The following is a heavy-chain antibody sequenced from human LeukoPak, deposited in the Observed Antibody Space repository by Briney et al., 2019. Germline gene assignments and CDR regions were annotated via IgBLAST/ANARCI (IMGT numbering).Heavy chain of an antibody. Sequence: SETLSLTCTVSGGSISSSSYYWGWIRQPPGKGLEWIGSIYYSGSTYYNPSLKSRVTISVDTSKNQFSLKLSSVTAADTAVYYCASRNYDFWSGYSYAFDIWGQGTVVTVSS. V-gene: IGHV4-39*01. D-gene: IGHD3-3*01. J-gene: IGHJ3*02. CDR3: ASRNYDFWSGYSYAFDI. CDR1: GGSISSSSYY. CDR2: IYYSGST.